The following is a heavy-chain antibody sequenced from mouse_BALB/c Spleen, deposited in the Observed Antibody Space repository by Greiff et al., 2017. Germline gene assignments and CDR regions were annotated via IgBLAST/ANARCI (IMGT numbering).Heavy chain of an antibody. CDR1: GYTFTSYT. V-gene: IGHV1-4*02. J-gene: IGHJ2*01. CDR3: ARESWPDY. CDR2: INPSSGYT. Sequence: VKLVESAAELARPGASVKMSCKASGYTFTSYTMHWVKQRPGQGLEWIGYINPSSGYTEYNQKFKDKTTLTADKSSSTAYMQLSSLTSEDSAVYYCARESWPDYWGQGTTLTVSS.